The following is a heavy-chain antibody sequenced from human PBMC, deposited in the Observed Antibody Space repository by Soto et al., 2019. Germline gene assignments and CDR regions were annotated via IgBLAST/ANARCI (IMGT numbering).Heavy chain of an antibody. D-gene: IGHD2-8*02. J-gene: IGHJ3*02. V-gene: IGHV3-48*03. CDR2: ISPSSDTI. Sequence: EVQLVESGGGLVQPGGSLRLSCASSGFTFSAYEMNWVRQAPGKGLEWVSYISPSSDTIYYAESVKGRFTISRDNAENSLYLQMNSLRAEDTALYFCEGILVVPAPGHDAFDIWGQGKMVTVSS. CDR3: EGILVVPAPGHDAFDI. CDR1: GFTFSAYE.